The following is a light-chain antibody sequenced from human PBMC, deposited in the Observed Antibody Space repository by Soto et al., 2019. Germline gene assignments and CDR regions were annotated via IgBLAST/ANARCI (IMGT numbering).Light chain of an antibody. J-gene: IGLJ1*01. CDR2: DVS. Sequence: QSVLTQPASVSGSPGQAITISCSGTSSDVGAFNYVSWYQQHPGKAPKLMIYDVSNRPSGVSNRFSGSKSGNTASLTISGLRAEDEADYYCCSYAGSYTLYVFGTGTKVTVL. V-gene: IGLV2-14*03. CDR3: CSYAGSYTLYV. CDR1: SSDVGAFNY.